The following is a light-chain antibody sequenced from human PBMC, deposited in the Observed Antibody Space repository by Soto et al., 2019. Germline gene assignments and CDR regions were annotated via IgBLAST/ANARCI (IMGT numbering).Light chain of an antibody. Sequence: SALTQPASVSGSPGQSITISCAGTSSDIGNYHLVSWYQQHPGKAPKLIICEVNKRPSGISDRFSGSKSGNTASLTISGLQAEDEADYYCCSYAGTVAYVFESGTKVTVL. CDR2: EVN. J-gene: IGLJ1*01. CDR1: SSDIGNYHL. CDR3: CSYAGTVAYV. V-gene: IGLV2-23*02.